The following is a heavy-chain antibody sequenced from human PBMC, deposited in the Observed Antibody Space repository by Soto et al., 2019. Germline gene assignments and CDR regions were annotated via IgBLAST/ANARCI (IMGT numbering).Heavy chain of an antibody. V-gene: IGHV3-20*04. CDR3: VRSGDYRSGSYWYFFDY. CDR1: GFNVDDYG. CDR2: IYWKGGNR. D-gene: IGHD3-10*01. Sequence: PGGSLRLSCTMSGFNVDDYGMSWVRHVPGKGLEWVSGIYWKGGNRHYADSVKGRFTITRDNAKNSLYLQLDSLRAEDTALYYCVRSGDYRSGSYWYFFDYWGQGTQVTV. J-gene: IGHJ4*02.